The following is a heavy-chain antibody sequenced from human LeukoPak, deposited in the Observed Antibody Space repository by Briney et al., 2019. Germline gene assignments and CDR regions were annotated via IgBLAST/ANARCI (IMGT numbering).Heavy chain of an antibody. CDR2: IYTSGST. J-gene: IGHJ4*02. Sequence: SETLSLTCTVSGGSISSYYWSWIRQPAGEGLEWIGRIYTSGSTNYNPSLKSRVTMSVDTSKNQFSLKLSSVTAADTAVYYCARDKLQWEPFDYWGQGTLVTVSS. D-gene: IGHD1-26*01. V-gene: IGHV4-4*07. CDR1: GGSISSYY. CDR3: ARDKLQWEPFDY.